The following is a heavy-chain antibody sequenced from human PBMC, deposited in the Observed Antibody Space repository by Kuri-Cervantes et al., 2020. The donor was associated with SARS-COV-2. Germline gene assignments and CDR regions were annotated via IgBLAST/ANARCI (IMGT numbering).Heavy chain of an antibody. V-gene: IGHV3-7*01. D-gene: IGHD5-18*01. CDR2: IKEDGSES. CDR1: GFTLGGYW. CDR3: AKDQGDSYGISYFDY. J-gene: IGHJ4*02. Sequence: GESLKISCAASGFTLGGYWMAWVRQAPGKELEWVANIKEDGSESYYGDFVKGRFTISRDSAKNSLNLQMSSLRGDDTAVYYCAKDQGDSYGISYFDYWGQGTLVTVSS.